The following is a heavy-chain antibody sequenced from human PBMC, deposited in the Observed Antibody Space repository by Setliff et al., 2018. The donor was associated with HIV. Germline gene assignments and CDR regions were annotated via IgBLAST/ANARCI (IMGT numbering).Heavy chain of an antibody. CDR2: IIPMFGTL. J-gene: IGHJ4*02. V-gene: IGHV1-69*05. D-gene: IGHD7-27*01. CDR3: ARQLSNSLDY. Sequence: GASVKVSCKASGGTFSSYAINWVRQAPGQGLEWMGGIIPMFGTLNFAQKFQGRVTITTDESTSTAYMELNSLRSEDTAVYYCARQLSNSLDYWGQGTLVTVSS. CDR1: GGTFSSYA.